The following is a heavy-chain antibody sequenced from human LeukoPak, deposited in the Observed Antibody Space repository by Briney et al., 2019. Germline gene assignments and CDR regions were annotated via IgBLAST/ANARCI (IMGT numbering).Heavy chain of an antibody. D-gene: IGHD5-12*01. CDR2: IYYSGST. CDR1: GGSISSGGYY. CDR3: ARGSYGYGIN. Sequence: SETLSLTCTVSGGSISSGGYYWSWIRQHPGKGLEWIGYIYYSGSTYYNPSLKSRVTISVDTSKNQFSLKLSSVTAADTAVYYCARGSYGYGINWGQGTLVTVSS. V-gene: IGHV4-31*03. J-gene: IGHJ4*02.